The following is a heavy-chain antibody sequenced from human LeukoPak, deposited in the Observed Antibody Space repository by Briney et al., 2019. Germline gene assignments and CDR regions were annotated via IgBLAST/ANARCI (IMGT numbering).Heavy chain of an antibody. CDR2: FDAEQGEI. CDR1: GDSLTELS. D-gene: IGHD3-22*01. CDR3: ATDSRYFDTNRYFDP. V-gene: IGHV1-24*01. Sequence: SSVKVSCKVSGDSLTELSMHWVRQAPGQGLEWMGGFDAEQGEIIYAQEFQGRVTMTEDTSTNTAYMELSSLTSADTAVYYCATDSRYFDTNRYFDPWGEGTLITVSS. J-gene: IGHJ5*02.